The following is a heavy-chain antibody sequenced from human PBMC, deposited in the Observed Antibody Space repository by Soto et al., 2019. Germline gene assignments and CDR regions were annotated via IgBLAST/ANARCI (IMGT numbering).Heavy chain of an antibody. D-gene: IGHD2-15*01. CDR3: AKVHTKYCSGGSCLPTY. Sequence: GGSLRLSCAASGFTFSSYAMSWVRQAPGKGLEWISTIRATSGDTYYADSVKGRFTISRDNSENTLYLQMNSLRAEDTAVYHCAKVHTKYCSGGSCLPTYWGQGTLVTVSS. V-gene: IGHV3-23*01. CDR2: IRATSGDT. J-gene: IGHJ4*02. CDR1: GFTFSSYA.